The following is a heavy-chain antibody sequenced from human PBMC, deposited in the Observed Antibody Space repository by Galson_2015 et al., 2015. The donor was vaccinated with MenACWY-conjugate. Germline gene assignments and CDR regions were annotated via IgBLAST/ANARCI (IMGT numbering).Heavy chain of an antibody. Sequence: SETLSLTCTVSGGSISSYYWSWIRQPPGKGLVWIGYIYYSGSTNYNPSLKSRVTISVDTSKNQFSLKLSSVTAADTAVYYCARSYRRIAAAGSFDYWGQGTLVTVSS. CDR2: IYYSGST. J-gene: IGHJ4*02. CDR1: GGSISSYY. CDR3: ARSYRRIAAAGSFDY. V-gene: IGHV4-59*01. D-gene: IGHD6-13*01.